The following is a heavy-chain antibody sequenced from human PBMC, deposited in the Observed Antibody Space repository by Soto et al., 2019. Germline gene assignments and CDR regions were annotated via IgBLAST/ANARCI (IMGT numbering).Heavy chain of an antibody. CDR2: ISRGGGIT. Sequence: GGSLRLSCAASGFTFDDYTMQWVRQAPGKGLEWVSLISRGGGITYYADSVKGLFTISRDNSKNSLYLQSNSLTTEATALYYGAKARAYNSGSYFDDWGQGTLVTVSS. D-gene: IGHD1-1*01. V-gene: IGHV3-43*01. CDR3: AKARAYNSGSYFDD. J-gene: IGHJ4*01. CDR1: GFTFDDYT.